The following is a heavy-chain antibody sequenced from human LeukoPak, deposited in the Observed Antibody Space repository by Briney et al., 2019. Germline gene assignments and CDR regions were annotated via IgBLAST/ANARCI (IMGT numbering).Heavy chain of an antibody. CDR1: GFIFSNYW. CDR3: ARGASSGYRIDY. V-gene: IGHV3-74*01. Sequence: GGSLRLSCAASGFIFSNYWMHWVRQVPGKARVWVSRIKTDGTTTNYADSVQGRFTISRDNAKNMLYLQMNSLRAEDTAVYYCARGASSGYRIDYWGQGTLVTVSS. CDR2: IKTDGTTT. J-gene: IGHJ4*02. D-gene: IGHD3-16*02.